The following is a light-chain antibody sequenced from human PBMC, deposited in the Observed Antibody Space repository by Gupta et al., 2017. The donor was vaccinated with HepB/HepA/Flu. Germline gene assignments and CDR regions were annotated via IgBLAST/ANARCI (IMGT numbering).Light chain of an antibody. CDR3: MQALHSPRT. V-gene: IGKV2-28*01. J-gene: IGKJ2*02. CDR2: LGS. Sequence: DIVMTQSPLSLPVTPGEPASISCRSSQSLVHSNGYNYLDWYLQKPGQSPQLLIYLGSNRASGVPDRFSDSGSGADFTLKISRVEADDVGVYYCMQALHSPRTFGQGTKLEIK. CDR1: QSLVHSNGYNY.